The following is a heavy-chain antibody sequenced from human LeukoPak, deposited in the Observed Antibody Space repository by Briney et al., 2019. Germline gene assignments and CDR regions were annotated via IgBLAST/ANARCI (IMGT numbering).Heavy chain of an antibody. CDR1: GYTLTQLS. J-gene: IGHJ4*02. CDR2: FDSEDGET. V-gene: IGHV1-24*01. Sequence: ASVKVSCKVSGYTLTQLSIHWVRQAPGKGLEWMGGFDSEDGETIYAQQFQGGLTMTEDTSTDTAYMEVSSLTTEDTAVYYCATEANGYFLYWGQGTLVTVSS. CDR3: ATEANGYFLY. D-gene: IGHD3-22*01.